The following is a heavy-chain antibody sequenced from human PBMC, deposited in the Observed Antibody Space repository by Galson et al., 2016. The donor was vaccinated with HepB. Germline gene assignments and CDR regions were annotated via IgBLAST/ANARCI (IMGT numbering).Heavy chain of an antibody. D-gene: IGHD3-10*01. CDR1: ALTFSRYS. V-gene: IGHV3-48*04. J-gene: IGHJ6*02. Sequence: SLRLSCAASALTFSRYSMNWVRQAPGKGLEWVSYISSSSSTIYYADSVKGRFTISRDNAKNSLYLQMSSLRAEDTAVYYCASLRGYGMDVWGQGTTVTVSS. CDR2: ISSSSSTI. CDR3: ASLRGYGMDV.